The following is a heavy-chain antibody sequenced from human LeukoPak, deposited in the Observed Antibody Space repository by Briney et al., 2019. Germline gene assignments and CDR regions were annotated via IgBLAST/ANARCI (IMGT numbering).Heavy chain of an antibody. J-gene: IGHJ4*02. D-gene: IGHD3-10*01. CDR1: GYTFTNYG. CDR2: ISAHSGNT. V-gene: IGHV1-18*04. Sequence: GASVKVSCKASGYTFTNYGISWVRQAPGQGLEWMGWISAHSGNTHYAQNLQGRVTMTTDTSTSTAYMEVRSLRSDDTAMYYCARELYYYGSGSPLDYWGQGTLVTVSS. CDR3: ARELYYYGSGSPLDY.